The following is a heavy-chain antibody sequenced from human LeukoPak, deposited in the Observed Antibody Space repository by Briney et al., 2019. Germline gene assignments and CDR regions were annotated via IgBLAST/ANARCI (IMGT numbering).Heavy chain of an antibody. CDR2: INSDGSST. CDR1: GCTFSSYW. Sequence: PGGSLRLSCAASGCTFSSYWMHWVRQAPGKGLVWVSRINSDGSSTSYADSVKGRFTISRDNAKNTLYLQMNSLRAEDTAVYYCARYPNSPRHLPKGVGYWARGTLVTVSS. V-gene: IGHV3-74*01. CDR3: ARYPNSPRHLPKGVGY. J-gene: IGHJ4*02. D-gene: IGHD4-23*01.